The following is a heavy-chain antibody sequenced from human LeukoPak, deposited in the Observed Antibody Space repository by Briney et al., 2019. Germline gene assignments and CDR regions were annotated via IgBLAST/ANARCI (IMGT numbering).Heavy chain of an antibody. J-gene: IGHJ4*02. CDR1: GHSFTSYW. D-gene: IGHD3-22*01. CDR3: ARPYDSSGYYFDY. V-gene: IGHV5-51*01. Sequence: GESLKISCKGSGHSFTSYWIGWVRQMPGKGLEWMGIIYPGDSDTRYSPSFQGQVTISADKSISTAYLQWSSLKASDTAMYYCARPYDSSGYYFDYWGQGTLVTVSS. CDR2: IYPGDSDT.